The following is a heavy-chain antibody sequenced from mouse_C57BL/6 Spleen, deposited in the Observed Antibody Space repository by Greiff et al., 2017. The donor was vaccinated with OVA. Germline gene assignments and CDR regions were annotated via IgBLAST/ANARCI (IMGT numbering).Heavy chain of an antibody. CDR1: GFSLSTSGMG. D-gene: IGHD2-1*01. CDR2: IYWDDDK. Sequence: QVQLKECGPGILQPSQTLSLSCSSSGFSLSTSGMGVSWLRQPSGKGLEWLAHIYWDDDKRHNPSPKSRLTISKDTSRNQVFLKITSVDTADTATYYCARRAAYGNYDYWGQGTTLTVSS. J-gene: IGHJ2*01. V-gene: IGHV8-12*01. CDR3: ARRAAYGNYDY.